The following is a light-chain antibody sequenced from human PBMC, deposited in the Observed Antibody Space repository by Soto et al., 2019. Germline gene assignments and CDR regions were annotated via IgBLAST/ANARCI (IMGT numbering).Light chain of an antibody. CDR2: DTT. J-gene: IGLJ1*01. CDR1: TGAVTNGHY. Sequence: QAVVTQEPSLTVSPGGTVTLTCGHSTGAVTNGHYPYWFQQKPGQAPRTLIYDTTNRHSWTPARFSGSLLGGKAALTLSGAQPEDEAEYYCLLSYNGPYVFGTGTKVTVL. CDR3: LLSYNGPYV. V-gene: IGLV7-46*01.